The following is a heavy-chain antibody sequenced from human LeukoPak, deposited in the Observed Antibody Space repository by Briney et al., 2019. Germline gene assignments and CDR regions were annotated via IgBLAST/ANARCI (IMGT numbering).Heavy chain of an antibody. CDR2: ISGSGGST. CDR3: AKDDHSGPVYYYYGMDV. Sequence: GGSLRLSCAASGFTFSSYAMGWVRQAPGKGLEWVSAISGSGGSTYYADSVKGRFTISRDNSKNTLYLQMNSLRAEDTAVYYCAKDDHSGPVYYYYGMDVWGQGTTVTVSS. D-gene: IGHD4-11*01. J-gene: IGHJ6*02. CDR1: GFTFSSYA. V-gene: IGHV3-23*01.